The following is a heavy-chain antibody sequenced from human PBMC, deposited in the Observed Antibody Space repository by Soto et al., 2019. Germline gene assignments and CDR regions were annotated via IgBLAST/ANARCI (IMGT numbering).Heavy chain of an antibody. CDR1: GFTFSSYS. D-gene: IGHD3-22*01. CDR2: ISSSSSYI. CDR3: ARDGDYYDSSGYYSDAFGI. V-gene: IGHV3-21*01. J-gene: IGHJ3*02. Sequence: PGGSLRLSCAASGFTFSSYSMNWVRQAPGKGLEWVSSISSSSSYIYYADSVKGRFTISRDNAKNSLYLQMNSLRAEDTAVYYCARDGDYYDSSGYYSDAFGIWGQGTMVTVSS.